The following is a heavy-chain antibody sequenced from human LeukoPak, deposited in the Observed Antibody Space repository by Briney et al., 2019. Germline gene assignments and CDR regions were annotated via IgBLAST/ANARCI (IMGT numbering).Heavy chain of an antibody. V-gene: IGHV3-64D*09. CDR1: GFTFSRYA. D-gene: IGHD3-3*01. J-gene: IGHJ5*02. CDR3: VKAYYDFWSAYANWFDP. CDR2: ISSNGGST. Sequence: GGSLRLSCSASGFTFSRYAMHWVRQAPGKGLEHVSVISSNGGSTYYADSVKGRFTISRDNSKNTLYLQMSSLRAEDTAVYYCVKAYYDFWSAYANWFDPWGQGTLVTVSS.